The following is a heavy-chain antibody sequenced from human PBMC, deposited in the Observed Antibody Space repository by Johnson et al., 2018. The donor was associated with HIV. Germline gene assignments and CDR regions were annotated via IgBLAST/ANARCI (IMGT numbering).Heavy chain of an antibody. J-gene: IGHJ3*02. Sequence: VQLVESGGGVVHPGRSLRLSCAASGFTFSSYAMHWVRQAPGKGLEWVALISYDGSNKYYADSVKGRFTISRDNSKNTLYLQMNSLRTEDTAVYYCARGRGFHYYDSRDYSDDAFDIWGQGTMVTVSS. CDR3: ARGRGFHYYDSRDYSDDAFDI. D-gene: IGHD3-22*01. CDR1: GFTFSSYA. CDR2: ISYDGSNK. V-gene: IGHV3-30-3*01.